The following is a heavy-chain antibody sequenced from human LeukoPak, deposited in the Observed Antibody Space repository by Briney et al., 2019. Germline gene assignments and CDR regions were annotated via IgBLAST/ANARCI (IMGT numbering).Heavy chain of an antibody. V-gene: IGHV3-23*01. CDR1: GFTFSNYA. CDR3: TKDLTDYHYYYTDV. J-gene: IGHJ6*03. CDR2: ITGSGGHT. Sequence: GGSPRLSCEASGFTFSNYAMAWVRQSPGKGLEWVSGITGSGGHTYYADSVKGRFTSSRDNSKNTLYLQMNSLRVEDTAVYYCTKDLTDYHYYYTDVWGKGTTVIVSS. D-gene: IGHD2-21*02.